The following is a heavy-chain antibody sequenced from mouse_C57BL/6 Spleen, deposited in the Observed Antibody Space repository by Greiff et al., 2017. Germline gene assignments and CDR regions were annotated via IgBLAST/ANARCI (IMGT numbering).Heavy chain of an antibody. Sequence: QVQLQQPGAELVRPGSSVKLSCKASGYTFTSYWMDWVKQRPGQGLEWIGNIYPSDSETHYNQKFKDKATLTVDKSSSTAYMQLSSLTSEDSAVYYGARRENGYYGSYWYFDVWGTGTTVTVSS. CDR2: IYPSDSET. CDR3: ARRENGYYGSYWYFDV. J-gene: IGHJ1*03. V-gene: IGHV1-61*01. CDR1: GYTFTSYW. D-gene: IGHD2-3*01.